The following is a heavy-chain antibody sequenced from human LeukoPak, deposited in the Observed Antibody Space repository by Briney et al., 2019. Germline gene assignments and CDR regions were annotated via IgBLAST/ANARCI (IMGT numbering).Heavy chain of an antibody. CDR2: IYTSGST. CDR3: ARVRIAAAYDAFDI. J-gene: IGHJ3*02. V-gene: IGHV4-61*02. Sequence: SETLSLTXTVSGGSISSGSYYWSWIRQPAGKGLVWIGRIYTSGSTNYNPSLKSRVTISVDTSKNQFSLKLSSVTAADTAVYYCARVRIAAAYDAFDIWGQGTMVTVSS. D-gene: IGHD6-13*01. CDR1: GGSISSGSYY.